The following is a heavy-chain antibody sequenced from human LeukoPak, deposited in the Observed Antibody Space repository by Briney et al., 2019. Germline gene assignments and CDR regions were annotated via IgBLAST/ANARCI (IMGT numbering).Heavy chain of an antibody. V-gene: IGHV1-2*02. Sequence: ASVKVSCKASGYTFTGYCMHWVRQAPGQGLEWMGWINPKSAGTNYAQKFQGRVTMTRGTSISTTYMELRSDDTAVYYCARDLGISGWYAPPLGYFDYWGQGTLVTVSS. CDR2: INPKSAGT. D-gene: IGHD6-19*01. CDR3: ARDLGISGWYAPPLGYFDY. CDR1: GYTFTGYC. J-gene: IGHJ4*02.